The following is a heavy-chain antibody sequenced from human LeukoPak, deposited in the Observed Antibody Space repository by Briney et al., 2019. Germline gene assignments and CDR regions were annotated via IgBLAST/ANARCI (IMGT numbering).Heavy chain of an antibody. CDR2: KDYSGST. Sequence: PSETLSLTWTGSGGSIRNDYWGWIGQPPGKGLDGIGFKDYSGSTIYNPAPKSRATISVDTSKTQSPLKLTSVTAADTAVYYCPRHAKNMDISPLDFWGQGTLVTVSS. CDR1: GGSIRNDY. J-gene: IGHJ4*02. D-gene: IGHD2/OR15-2a*01. V-gene: IGHV4-59*08. CDR3: PRHAKNMDISPLDF.